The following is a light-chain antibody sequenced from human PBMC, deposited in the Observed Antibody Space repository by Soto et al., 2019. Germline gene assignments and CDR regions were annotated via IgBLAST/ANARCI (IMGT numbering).Light chain of an antibody. Sequence: DIQVTQSPSSLSASVGDRVPITCRASQSISSYLNWYRQKPGRDHNLLIYAASKLQSGGPSSFSGSGFGTDFTLTISSLQPGDFAIYYCHQSYSAPWTFGQGTKVEIK. CDR1: QSISSY. J-gene: IGKJ1*01. CDR2: AAS. V-gene: IGKV1-39*01. CDR3: HQSYSAPWT.